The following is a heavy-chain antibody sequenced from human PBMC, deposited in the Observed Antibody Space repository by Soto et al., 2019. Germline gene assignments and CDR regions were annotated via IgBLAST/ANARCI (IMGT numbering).Heavy chain of an antibody. Sequence: GGSLRLSCAASGFTFSSYAMSRLRQAPGKGLEWVSAISSSSSYTYYADSVKGRFTISRDNAKNSLYLQMNSLRAEDTAVYYCARLTPGIDYWGQGTLDPVSS. CDR1: GFTFSSYA. D-gene: IGHD1-26*01. CDR3: ARLTPGIDY. J-gene: IGHJ4*02. CDR2: ISSSSSYT. V-gene: IGHV3-21*01.